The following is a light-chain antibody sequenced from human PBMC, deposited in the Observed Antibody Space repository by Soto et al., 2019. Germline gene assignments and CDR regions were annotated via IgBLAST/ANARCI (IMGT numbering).Light chain of an antibody. CDR3: AAWDDSLSGQDYV. Sequence: VLTQPPSASGTPGQRVTISCSRSSSNIGSNYVYWYQQLPGTAPKLLIYRNNQRPSGVPDRFSGSKSGTSASLAISGLRSEDEADYYCAAWDDSLSGQDYVFGTGTKV. CDR2: RNN. CDR1: SSNIGSNY. V-gene: IGLV1-47*01. J-gene: IGLJ1*01.